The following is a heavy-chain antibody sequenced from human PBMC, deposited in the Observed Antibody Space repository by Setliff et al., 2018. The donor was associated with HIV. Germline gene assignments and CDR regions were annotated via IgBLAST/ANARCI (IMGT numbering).Heavy chain of an antibody. Sequence: TLSLTCTVSGGSINSGGYYWSWIRQHPGKALEWLARLDWDDDKYYTTSLQTRLTISKDTSKNQVVLTMTNMDPVDTATYYCARTPLPGPHWYFDLWGRGTLVTVSS. D-gene: IGHD3-16*02. CDR3: ARTPLPGPHWYFDL. CDR2: LDWDDDK. J-gene: IGHJ2*01. V-gene: IGHV2-70*11. CDR1: GGSINSGGYY.